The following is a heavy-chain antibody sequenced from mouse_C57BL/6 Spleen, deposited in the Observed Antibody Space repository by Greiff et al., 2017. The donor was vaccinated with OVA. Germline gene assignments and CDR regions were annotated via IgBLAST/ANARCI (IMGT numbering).Heavy chain of an antibody. CDR1: GYAFSSSW. CDR2: IYPGDGDT. D-gene: IGHD1-1*01. Sequence: VQLQQSGPELVKPGASVKISCKASGYAFSSSWMNWVKQRPGKGLEWIGRIYPGDGDTNYNGKFKGKATLTADKSSSTAYMQLSSLTSEDSAVYFCARYSITTVVASFDYWGQGTTLTVSS. J-gene: IGHJ2*01. CDR3: ARYSITTVVASFDY. V-gene: IGHV1-82*01.